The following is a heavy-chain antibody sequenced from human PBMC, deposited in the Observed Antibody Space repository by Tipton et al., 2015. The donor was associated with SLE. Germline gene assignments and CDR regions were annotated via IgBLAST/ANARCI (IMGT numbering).Heavy chain of an antibody. Sequence: GLVKPSETLSLTCAVSGYSISSGYYWGWIRQPPGKGLEWIGNIYHSGNTYYNPSLKSRVTISVDTSKNQFSLRLSSVTAADTAIYYCARTYSSSSGDPFDIWGQGTMVTVSS. CDR3: ARTYSSSSGDPFDI. CDR2: IYHSGNT. CDR1: GYSISSGYY. J-gene: IGHJ3*02. D-gene: IGHD6-6*01. V-gene: IGHV4-38-2*01.